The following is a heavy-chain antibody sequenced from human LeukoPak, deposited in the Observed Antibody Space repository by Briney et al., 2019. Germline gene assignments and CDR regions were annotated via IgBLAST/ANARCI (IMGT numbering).Heavy chain of an antibody. D-gene: IGHD6-13*01. CDR1: GGTFSSYA. J-gene: IGHJ6*02. V-gene: IGHV1-69*13. CDR3: ARAMAPPNIAAAGFADYYGMDV. CDR2: IIPIFGTA. Sequence: ASVKVSCKASGGTFSSYAISWVRQAPGQGLEWMGGIIPIFGTANYAQKFQGRVTITADESTSTAYMGLSSLRSEDTAVYYCARAMAPPNIAAAGFADYYGMDVWGQGTLVTVSS.